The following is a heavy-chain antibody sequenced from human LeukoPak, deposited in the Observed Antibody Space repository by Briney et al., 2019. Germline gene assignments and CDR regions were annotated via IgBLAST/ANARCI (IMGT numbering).Heavy chain of an antibody. CDR3: ARVEDVDTDPGG. J-gene: IGHJ4*02. Sequence: ASVTVSCKASGYTFTGYYMHWVRQAPRQGLEWMGWINPNSGGTNYAQKFQGRVTMTRDTSINTAYMELSRLRSDDTAVYYCARVEDVDTDPGGWGQGTLVTVSS. V-gene: IGHV1-2*02. CDR2: INPNSGGT. CDR1: GYTFTGYY. D-gene: IGHD5-18*01.